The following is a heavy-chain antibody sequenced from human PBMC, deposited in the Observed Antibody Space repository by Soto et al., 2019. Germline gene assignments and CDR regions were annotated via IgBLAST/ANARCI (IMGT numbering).Heavy chain of an antibody. CDR3: ARGASSGWYESHYYFDY. CDR2: ISAYNGNT. D-gene: IGHD6-19*01. J-gene: IGHJ4*02. CDR1: GYTFTSYG. Sequence: QVQLVQSGAEVKKPGASVKVSCKASGYTFTSYGINWVRQAPGQGLEWMGWISAYNGNTNYAQKLQGRVTMTTDTSTSTAYMELRSLRADDTAVYYCARGASSGWYESHYYFDYWGQGTLVTVSS. V-gene: IGHV1-18*01.